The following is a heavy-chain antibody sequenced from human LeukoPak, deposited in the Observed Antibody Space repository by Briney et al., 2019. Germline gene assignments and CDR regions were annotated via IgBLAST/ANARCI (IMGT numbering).Heavy chain of an antibody. D-gene: IGHD3-16*01. CDR3: ARDFGPS. CDR2: ISYDGSNK. V-gene: IGHV3-30-3*01. CDR1: GFTFSSYA. Sequence: GRSLRLSCAASGFTFSSYAMHWVRQAPGKGLEWVAVISYDGSNKYYADSVKGRFTISRDNSKNTLYLQMNSLRAEDTAVYCCARDFGPSWGQGTLVTVSS. J-gene: IGHJ4*02.